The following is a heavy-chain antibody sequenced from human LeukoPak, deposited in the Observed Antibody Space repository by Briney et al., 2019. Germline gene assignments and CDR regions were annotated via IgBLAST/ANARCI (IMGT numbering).Heavy chain of an antibody. CDR1: GGSISSYY. D-gene: IGHD6-6*01. J-gene: IGHJ6*03. V-gene: IGHV4-4*07. CDR2: IYTSGST. CDR3: ARDSRVPADYYYYMDV. Sequence: PSETLSLTCTVSGGSISSYYWSWIRQPAGKGLEWIGRIYTSGSTNYNPSLKSRVTISVDKSKNQFSLKLSSVTAADTAVYYCARDSRVPADYYYYMDVWGKGTTVTVSS.